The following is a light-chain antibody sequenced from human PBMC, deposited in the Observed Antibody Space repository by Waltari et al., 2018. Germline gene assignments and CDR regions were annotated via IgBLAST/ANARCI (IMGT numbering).Light chain of an antibody. V-gene: IGKV2-30*02. Sequence: QSLVHSDGNTYVKWFQQRPGQSPRRLIYQVSNRDSGVPDRFSGRGSGTDFTLKISRVEAEDVGVYYCMQGTHWPRTFGQGTKVEIK. CDR2: QVS. J-gene: IGKJ1*01. CDR3: MQGTHWPRT. CDR1: QSLVHSDGNTY.